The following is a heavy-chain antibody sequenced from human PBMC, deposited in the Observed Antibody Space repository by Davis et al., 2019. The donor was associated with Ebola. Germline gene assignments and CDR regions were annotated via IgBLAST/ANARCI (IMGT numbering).Heavy chain of an antibody. J-gene: IGHJ3*02. CDR3: ARRNLDFVLVPAARGYAFDI. V-gene: IGHV4-34*12. CDR2: IIHSGST. CDR1: GGSFSGYY. D-gene: IGHD2-2*03. Sequence: MPSETLSLTCAVYGGSFSGYYWSWIRQPPGKGLEWIGEIIHSGSTNYNPSLKSRVTISVDTSKNHFSLKLSSVTAADTAVYYCARRNLDFVLVPAARGYAFDIWGQGTMVTVFS.